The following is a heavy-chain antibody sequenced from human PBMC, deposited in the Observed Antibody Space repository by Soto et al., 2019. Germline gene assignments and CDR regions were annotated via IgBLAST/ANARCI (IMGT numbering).Heavy chain of an antibody. D-gene: IGHD2-15*01. V-gene: IGHV1-46*01. CDR2: INPSGGST. Sequence: QVQLVQSGAEVKKPGASVKVSCKASGYTFTSYYMHWVRQAPGQGLEWMGIINPSGGSTSYAQKFQGRVTMTRDTSTSTVYMELSSLRSEDTAVYYCARVLGYCSGGSCPPSFYYYYGMDVWGQGTTVTVSS. CDR3: ARVLGYCSGGSCPPSFYYYYGMDV. CDR1: GYTFTSYY. J-gene: IGHJ6*02.